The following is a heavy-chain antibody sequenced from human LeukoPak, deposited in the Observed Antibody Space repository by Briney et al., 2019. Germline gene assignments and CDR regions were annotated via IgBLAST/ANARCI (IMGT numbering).Heavy chain of an antibody. Sequence: SETLSFTCAVSGGSISNTNWWTWVRQPPGKGLEWIGEVNLQGSTNYNPSLKSRVAISVDKSENHISLKLTSVTAADTAVYYCAREGGPYRPLDYSGQGTLVTVAS. J-gene: IGHJ4*02. V-gene: IGHV4-4*02. CDR3: AREGGPYRPLDY. CDR2: VNLQGST. CDR1: GGSISNTNW.